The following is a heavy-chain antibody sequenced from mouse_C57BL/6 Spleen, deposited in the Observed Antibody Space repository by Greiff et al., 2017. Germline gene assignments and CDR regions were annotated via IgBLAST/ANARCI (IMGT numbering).Heavy chain of an antibody. V-gene: IGHV1-15*01. Sequence: QVQLQQSGAELVRPGASVTLSCKASGYTFTDYEMPWVKQTPVHGLEWIGAIDPETGGTAYNQKFKGKAILTADKSSSTAYMELRSLTSEDSAVYYCTRSGYYGSSAWFAYWGQGTLVTVSA. J-gene: IGHJ3*01. CDR1: GYTFTDYE. D-gene: IGHD1-1*01. CDR2: IDPETGGT. CDR3: TRSGYYGSSAWFAY.